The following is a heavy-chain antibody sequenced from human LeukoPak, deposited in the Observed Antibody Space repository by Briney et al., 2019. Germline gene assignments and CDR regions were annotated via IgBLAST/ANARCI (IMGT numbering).Heavy chain of an antibody. CDR1: GLSFSDYW. CDR2: INGDGSST. V-gene: IGHV3-74*01. J-gene: IGHJ4*02. D-gene: IGHD5-18*01. CDR3: ARINQEPGYRSDY. Sequence: GGSLRLSCAASGLSFSDYWMQWVRQAPGKGLVWVSRINGDGSSTSYADSVKGRFTISRDNAKKTMYLQMNSLRAEDTAVYYCARINQEPGYRSDYWGQGTLVTVPS.